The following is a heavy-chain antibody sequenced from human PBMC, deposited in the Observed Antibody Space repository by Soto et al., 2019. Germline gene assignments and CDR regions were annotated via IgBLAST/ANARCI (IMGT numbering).Heavy chain of an antibody. V-gene: IGHV1-69*01. J-gene: IGHJ6*02. CDR2: IIPMFGIG. Sequence: QVQLVQSGAEVKMPGSSVRVSCKASGGSFSNYAISWVRQAPGQGLEWMGGIIPMFGIGNYAEKFLGRVTITADESTSTSHMELSSLRSEDTAVYFCARAYRENYFYAMDVGGQGTTVTVSS. CDR3: ARAYRENYFYAMDV. D-gene: IGHD1-26*01. CDR1: GGSFSNYA.